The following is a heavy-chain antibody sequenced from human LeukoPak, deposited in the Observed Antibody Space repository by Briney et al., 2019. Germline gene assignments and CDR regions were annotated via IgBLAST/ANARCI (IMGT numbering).Heavy chain of an antibody. CDR1: GFTVSNNY. CDR2: IISSGGST. V-gene: IGHV3-23*01. Sequence: GGSLRLSCAASGFTVSNNYMSWVRQAPGKGLEWVSGIISSGGSTYYADSVKGRFTISRDNSKNTLYLQMNSLRAEDTAVYYCAKRSGGYSGFDYWGQGTLVTVSS. J-gene: IGHJ4*02. D-gene: IGHD5-12*01. CDR3: AKRSGGYSGFDY.